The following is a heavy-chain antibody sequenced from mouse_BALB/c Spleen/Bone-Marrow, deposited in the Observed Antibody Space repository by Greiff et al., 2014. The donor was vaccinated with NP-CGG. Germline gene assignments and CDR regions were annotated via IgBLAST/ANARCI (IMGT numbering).Heavy chain of an antibody. V-gene: IGHV14-3*02. D-gene: IGHD2-1*01. CDR3: ARGKGIYLGFAY. CDR1: GFNIKDTY. CDR2: IEPANGNT. Sequence: EVQLQQSGAELVKPGASVKLSYTASGFNIKDTYTNWVKQRPEQGLEWIGRIEPANGNTKYDPKFQGKATITTDTSSNTAYLQLSSLTSEDTAVYYCARGKGIYLGFAYWGQGTLVTVSA. J-gene: IGHJ3*01.